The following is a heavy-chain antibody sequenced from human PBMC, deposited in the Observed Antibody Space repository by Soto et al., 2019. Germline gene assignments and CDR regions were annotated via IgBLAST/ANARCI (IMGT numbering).Heavy chain of an antibody. Sequence: EVQLVESGGGLIQPGGSRRLSCAPSGLTVSTKYRSWVRQAPGKGLEWVSVIYSGGSINYADSVKGRFTISRDNSKNTLYLQMNSLRAEDTAVYYCARGSAGIVGPDYYFGLDVWGQGTTVTVSS. CDR2: IYSGGSI. CDR3: ARGSAGIVGPDYYFGLDV. CDR1: GLTVSTKY. V-gene: IGHV3-53*01. J-gene: IGHJ6*02. D-gene: IGHD3-22*01.